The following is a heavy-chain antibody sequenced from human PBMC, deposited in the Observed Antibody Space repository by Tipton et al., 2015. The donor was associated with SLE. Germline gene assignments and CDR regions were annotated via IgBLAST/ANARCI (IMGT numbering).Heavy chain of an antibody. CDR3: ARAKGTSRWWFDA. Sequence: TLSLTCSVSGGSISDNTYYWGWIRQPPGKGLEWIATIYSRGSTFHNPSLKSRVTMSLDTSKNHFSLELKPVTAADSGVYYCARAKGTSRWWFDAWGQGTLVTVFS. J-gene: IGHJ5*02. CDR2: IYSRGST. CDR1: GGSISDNTYY. V-gene: IGHV4-39*07. D-gene: IGHD6-19*01.